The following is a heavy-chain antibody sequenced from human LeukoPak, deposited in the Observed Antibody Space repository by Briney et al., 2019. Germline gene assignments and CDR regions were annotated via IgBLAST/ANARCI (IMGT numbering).Heavy chain of an antibody. J-gene: IGHJ5*02. Sequence: PGGSLRLXCAASGFTFSDHYMSWIRPAPGKGLEWVSYISYNGDTVKYADSVKGRFTISRDNAKNSLYLQMNSLRVEDTAVYYCAREVRASFDPWGQGTLVTVSS. CDR2: ISYNGDTV. V-gene: IGHV3-11*04. CDR3: AREVRASFDP. CDR1: GFTFSDHY.